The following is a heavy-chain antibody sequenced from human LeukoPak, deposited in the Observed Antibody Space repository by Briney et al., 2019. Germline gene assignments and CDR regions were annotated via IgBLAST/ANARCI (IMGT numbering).Heavy chain of an antibody. CDR2: MNPNSGNT. Sequence: ASVKVSCKASGYTFTSYDINWVRQATGQGLEWMGWMNPNSGNTGYAQKFQGRVTMTRNTSISTAYMELSSLRSEDTAVYYCARVLRSRGYSYGGYWGQGTLVTVSS. V-gene: IGHV1-8*01. CDR3: ARVLRSRGYSYGGY. D-gene: IGHD5-18*01. CDR1: GYTFTSYD. J-gene: IGHJ4*02.